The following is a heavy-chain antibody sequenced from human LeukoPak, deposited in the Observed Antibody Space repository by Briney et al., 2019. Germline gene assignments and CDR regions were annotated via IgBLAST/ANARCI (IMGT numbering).Heavy chain of an antibody. J-gene: IGHJ4*02. CDR1: GFTFSDRF. CDR3: ASIRGTFGY. Sequence: AGGSLRLSCAASGFTFSDRFLDWVRQAPGKGLEWVGRTRNKANSYITEYAASVKGRFTISRDDSKNSLYLQMSSLKTDDTAMYYCASIRGTFGYWGQGTRVTVS. CDR2: TRNKANSYIT. V-gene: IGHV3-72*01. D-gene: IGHD1-26*01.